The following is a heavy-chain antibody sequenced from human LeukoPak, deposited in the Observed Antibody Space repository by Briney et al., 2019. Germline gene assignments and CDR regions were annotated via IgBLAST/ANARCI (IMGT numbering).Heavy chain of an antibody. V-gene: IGHV3-20*04. J-gene: IGHJ4*02. CDR3: ARDADYGGTTFDY. CDR1: GFTFISYS. Sequence: PGRSPRLSCAASGFTFISYSMNWVRQAPGKGLEWVSGINWNGGSTGYADSVKGRFTISRDNAKNSLYLQMNSLRAEDTALYYCARDADYGGTTFDYWGQGTLVTVSS. CDR2: INWNGGST. D-gene: IGHD4-23*01.